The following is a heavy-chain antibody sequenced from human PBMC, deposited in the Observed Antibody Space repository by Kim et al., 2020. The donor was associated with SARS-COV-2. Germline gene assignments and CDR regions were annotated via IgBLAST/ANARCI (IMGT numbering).Heavy chain of an antibody. J-gene: IGHJ4*02. Sequence: GGSLRLSCAASGFTFSRYAMHWVRQAPGKGLEWVAVISYDGNNKYYEDSVKGRFTISRDNSKNTLYLQMNSLRADDTAIFYCASAYDSSGYFSLALLGYWGQGTLVTVSP. V-gene: IGHV3-30*04. CDR1: GFTFSRYA. CDR2: ISYDGNNK. D-gene: IGHD3-22*01. CDR3: ASAYDSSGYFSLALLGY.